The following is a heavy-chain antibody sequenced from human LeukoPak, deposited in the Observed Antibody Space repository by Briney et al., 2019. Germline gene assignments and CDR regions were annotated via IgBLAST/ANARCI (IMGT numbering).Heavy chain of an antibody. D-gene: IGHD1-26*01. CDR1: GFTFDDYA. CDR2: ISWNSGSI. CDR3: AGGWGASPTDAFDI. V-gene: IGHV3-9*01. J-gene: IGHJ3*02. Sequence: GGSLRLSCAASGFTFDDYAMHWVRQAPGKGLEWVSGISWNSGSIGYADSVKGRFTISRDNAKNSLYLQMNSLRAEDTAVYYCAGGWGASPTDAFDIWGQGTMVTVSS.